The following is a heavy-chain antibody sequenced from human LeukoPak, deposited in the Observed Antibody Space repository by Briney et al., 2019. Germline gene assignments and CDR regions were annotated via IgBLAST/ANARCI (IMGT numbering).Heavy chain of an antibody. CDR1: GGTFSSYA. V-gene: IGHV1-69*01. Sequence: SVKVSCKASGGTFSSYAISWVRQAPGQGLEWMGGIIPIFGTANYAQKFQGRVTITADESTSTAYLELSSLRSEDTAVYYCARSRGDLSTWVDYWGQGTLVTVSS. CDR3: ARSRGDLSTWVDY. CDR2: IIPIFGTA. D-gene: IGHD3-10*01. J-gene: IGHJ4*02.